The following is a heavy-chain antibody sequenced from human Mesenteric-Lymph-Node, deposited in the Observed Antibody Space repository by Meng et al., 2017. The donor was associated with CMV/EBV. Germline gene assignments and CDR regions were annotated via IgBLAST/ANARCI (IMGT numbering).Heavy chain of an antibody. CDR3: ARYCSNTSCSPREFDP. V-gene: IGHV4-38-2*01. CDR2: IYHSGST. J-gene: IGHJ5*02. Sequence: ESLKISCAASGFTFSSYEMNWVRQAPGKGLEWIGNIYHSGSTHYNPSLKRRVTISVDTSKNQFSLKLSSVTAADTAVYYCARYCSNTSCSPREFDPWGQGTLVTVSS. D-gene: IGHD2-2*01. CDR1: GFTFSSYE.